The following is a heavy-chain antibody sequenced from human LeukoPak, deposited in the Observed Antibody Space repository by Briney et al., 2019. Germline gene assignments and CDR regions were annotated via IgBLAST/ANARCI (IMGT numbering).Heavy chain of an antibody. V-gene: IGHV3-30*18. Sequence: PGGSLRLSCAASGFTFSSFGMHWVRQAPGKGLEWLAVISYDGSNIYYADSVKGRFTISRDNSENTLYLQMHSLRADDTAVYYCAKGRGYNYGHDAFNVWGLGTMVTVSS. D-gene: IGHD5-18*01. CDR2: ISYDGSNI. CDR3: AKGRGYNYGHDAFNV. J-gene: IGHJ3*01. CDR1: GFTFSSFG.